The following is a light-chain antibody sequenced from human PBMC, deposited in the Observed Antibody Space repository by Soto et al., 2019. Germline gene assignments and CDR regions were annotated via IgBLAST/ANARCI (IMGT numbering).Light chain of an antibody. V-gene: IGKV1-5*03. CDR1: QTISSW. CDR2: KAS. Sequence: DIQMTQSPSTLSGSVGDRVTITCRASQTISSWLAWYQQKPGKAPKHLIYKASSLKSGVPSRFSGSGSGTEFTLTVSSLQPDDFATYYGQHYNSYSEAFGQGTKVELK. CDR3: QHYNSYSEA. J-gene: IGKJ1*01.